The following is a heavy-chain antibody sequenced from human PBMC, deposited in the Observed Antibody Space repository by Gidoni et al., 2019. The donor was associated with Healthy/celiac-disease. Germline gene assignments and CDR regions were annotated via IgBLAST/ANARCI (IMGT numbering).Heavy chain of an antibody. Sequence: QVRLLGSGGAVVKLGRSLRPSGPASGFTFSSYGMHWVRQAPGKGLEWVAVISYDGSNKYYADSVKGRFTISRDNSKNTLYLQMNSLRAEDTAVYYCAKVRSSSWGQGTLVTVSS. CDR3: AKVRSSS. D-gene: IGHD6-13*01. CDR2: ISYDGSNK. V-gene: IGHV3-30*18. CDR1: GFTFSSYG. J-gene: IGHJ4*02.